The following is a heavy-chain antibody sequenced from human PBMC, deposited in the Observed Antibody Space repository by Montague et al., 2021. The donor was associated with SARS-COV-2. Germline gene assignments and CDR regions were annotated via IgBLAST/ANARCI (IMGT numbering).Heavy chain of an antibody. D-gene: IGHD4-17*01. CDR1: GGSIGAYY. CDR2: ISSSGTT. V-gene: IGHV4-59*01. CDR3: ARESRLKYGEWSGSRYDYYGMDV. Sequence: SETLSLTCTVSGGSIGAYYWSWIRQPPGKGPEWITYISSSGTTNYNPSLKSRITVSVDTSRNQLSLKLSSVTAADSAVYYCARESRLKYGEWSGSRYDYYGMDVWGQGTMVTVSS. J-gene: IGHJ6*02.